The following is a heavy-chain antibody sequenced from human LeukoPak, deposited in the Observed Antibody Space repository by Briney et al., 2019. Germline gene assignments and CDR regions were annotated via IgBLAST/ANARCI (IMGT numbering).Heavy chain of an antibody. CDR2: INHSGST. V-gene: IGHV4-34*01. Sequence: SETLSLTCAVYGGSFSGYYWSWIRQPPGKGLEWIGEINHSGSTNYNPSLKSRVTISVDTSKNQFSLKLGSVTAADTAVYYCARLGGITMVRGARGFDYWGQGTLVTVSS. D-gene: IGHD3-10*01. CDR1: GGSFSGYY. J-gene: IGHJ4*02. CDR3: ARLGGITMVRGARGFDY.